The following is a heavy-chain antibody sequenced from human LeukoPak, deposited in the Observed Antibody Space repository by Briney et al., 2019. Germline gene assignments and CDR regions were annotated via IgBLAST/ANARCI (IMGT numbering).Heavy chain of an antibody. CDR1: GFIFTTYT. D-gene: IGHD6-13*01. V-gene: IGHV3-30*04. J-gene: IGHJ4*02. CDR2: ISYDGSNK. CDR3: AKEFRAGNCYGDY. Sequence: GGSLRLSCEASGFIFTTYTIHWVRQAPGKGLEWVAIISYDGSNKYYADSVKGRFTISRGNSKNTLYLQMQSLRAEDTAVYYCAKEFRAGNCYGDYWGQGTLVSVS.